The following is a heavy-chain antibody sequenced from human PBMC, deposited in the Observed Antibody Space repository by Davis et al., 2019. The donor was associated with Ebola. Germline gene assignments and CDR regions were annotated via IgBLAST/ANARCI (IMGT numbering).Heavy chain of an antibody. CDR3: ARAPTGNGVVAFDI. CDR1: GYTFTSYG. CDR2: INPHNGNT. J-gene: IGHJ3*02. Sequence: ASVKVSCKASGYTFTSYGITWVRQAPGQGLEWMGWINPHNGNTNYAQNVQGRVTMTTDTSTSTAYMEVGSLRSDDTAVYYCARAPTGNGVVAFDIWGQGTMVTVSS. D-gene: IGHD1-1*01. V-gene: IGHV1-18*04.